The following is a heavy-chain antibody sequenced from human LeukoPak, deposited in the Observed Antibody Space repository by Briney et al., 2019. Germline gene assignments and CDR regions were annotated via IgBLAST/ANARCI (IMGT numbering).Heavy chain of an antibody. CDR3: ARTLRLNTPRAFDV. J-gene: IGHJ3*01. D-gene: IGHD6-25*01. CDR2: ITYDGSNQ. Sequence: PGGSLRLSCAASGFTFSSYAMHWVRQAPGKGLEWVAVITYDGSNQYYADSVKGRFTISRDNSKSTLFLQMNSLRVEDTAAYFCARTLRLNTPRAFDVWGQGTMVTVSS. V-gene: IGHV3-30-3*01. CDR1: GFTFSSYA.